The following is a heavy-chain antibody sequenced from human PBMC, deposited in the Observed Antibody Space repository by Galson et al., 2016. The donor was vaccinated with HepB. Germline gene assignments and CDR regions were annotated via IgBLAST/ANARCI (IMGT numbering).Heavy chain of an antibody. CDR3: ARSTGGFRGGRGGYDFFE. V-gene: IGHV4-34*01. CDR2: VNHLGRK. D-gene: IGHD3-3*01. J-gene: IGHJ4*02. CDR1: GHSSREYY. Sequence: SETLSLTCAVSGHSSREYYWSWIRQAPEKGLEWIGEVNHLGRKIYNPFLQSRVTLSMDTSRTQFSLSLKSVTAADTAIYFCARSTGGFRGGRGGYDFFEGGQATVVTVSS.